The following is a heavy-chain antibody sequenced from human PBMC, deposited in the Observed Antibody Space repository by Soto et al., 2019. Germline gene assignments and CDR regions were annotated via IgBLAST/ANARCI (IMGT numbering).Heavy chain of an antibody. D-gene: IGHD6-19*01. J-gene: IGHJ5*02. V-gene: IGHV1-69*13. Sequence: GASVKVSCKASGGTSSSYAISWVRQAPGQGLEWMGGIIPIFGTANYAQKFQGRVTITADESTSTAYMELSSLRSEDTAVYYCAMSGYSSGWYNWFDPWGQGTLVTVSS. CDR3: AMSGYSSGWYNWFDP. CDR2: IIPIFGTA. CDR1: GGTSSSYA.